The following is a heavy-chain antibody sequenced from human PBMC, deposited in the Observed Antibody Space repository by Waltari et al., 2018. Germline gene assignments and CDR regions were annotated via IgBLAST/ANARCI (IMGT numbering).Heavy chain of an antibody. CDR1: GYSISSGYY. Sequence: SETLSLTCAVSGYSISSGYYWGWIRQPPGKGLEWIGSIYHSGSTYYNPSLKSRVTISVDTSKNQFSLKLSSVTAADTAVYYCARMRGYYDSSDAFDIWGQGTMVTVSS. CDR3: ARMRGYYDSSDAFDI. J-gene: IGHJ3*02. V-gene: IGHV4-38-2*01. CDR2: IYHSGST. D-gene: IGHD3-22*01.